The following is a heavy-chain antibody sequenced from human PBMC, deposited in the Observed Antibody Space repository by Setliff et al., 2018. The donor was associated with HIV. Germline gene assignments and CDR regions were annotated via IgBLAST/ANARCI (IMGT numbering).Heavy chain of an antibody. Sequence: GGSLRLSCSASGFSFGSFAMHWVRQAPGKGLEYVSVISGNGDDTYYADSVKGRFTISRDNSKNTLYLQMSSLRAEDTAVYYCAREEKLAVHTTRPPRFDCWGQGTLVTVSS. CDR1: GFSFGSFA. CDR2: ISGNGDDT. CDR3: AREEKLAVHTTRPPRFDC. D-gene: IGHD5-18*01. J-gene: IGHJ4*02. V-gene: IGHV3-64D*09.